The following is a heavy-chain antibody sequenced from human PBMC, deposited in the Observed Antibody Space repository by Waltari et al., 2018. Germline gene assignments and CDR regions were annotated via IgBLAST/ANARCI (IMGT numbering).Heavy chain of an antibody. V-gene: IGHV4-34*02. CDR1: GGSFSGYH. D-gene: IGHD3-10*01. J-gene: IGHJ5*02. Sequence: QVQLKQWGAGTLKPSETLSLTCGVYGGSFSGYHWTWVRQPPGKGLEWIGELNNGAVTNYGPSLKSGVAISVDASKKQFSLSLRSVTAADTAVYYCARGGVPDYYGSGSPYRNWFDPWGPGTLVTVSS. CDR2: LNNGAVT. CDR3: ARGGVPDYYGSGSPYRNWFDP.